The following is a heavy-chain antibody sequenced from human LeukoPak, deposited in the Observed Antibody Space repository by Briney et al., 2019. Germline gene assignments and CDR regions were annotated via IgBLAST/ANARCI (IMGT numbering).Heavy chain of an antibody. D-gene: IGHD1-1*01. Sequence: SETLSLTCTVSGGSISSGSYYWSWIRQPAGKGLEWIGRIYTSGSTNYNPSLKSRVTISVDTSKNQFSPKLSSVTAADTAVYYCARDRGAGTNRYWNAYFDYWGQGTLVTVSS. V-gene: IGHV4-61*02. J-gene: IGHJ4*02. CDR1: GGSISSGSYY. CDR3: ARDRGAGTNRYWNAYFDY. CDR2: IYTSGST.